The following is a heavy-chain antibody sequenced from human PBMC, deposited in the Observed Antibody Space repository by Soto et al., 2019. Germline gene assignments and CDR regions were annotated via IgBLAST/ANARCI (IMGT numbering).Heavy chain of an antibody. Sequence: GGSLRLSCAASGFTFINYAMSWVRQAPGKGLEWVSSISGAGGSTYYADSVKGRFTISRDNSKNTLYLQVNSLRADGTAVYYCAKGSGYDYTYYYHCYMDVWGKGTTVTVYS. D-gene: IGHD5-12*01. CDR3: AKGSGYDYTYYYHCYMDV. CDR2: ISGAGGST. V-gene: IGHV3-23*01. CDR1: GFTFINYA. J-gene: IGHJ6*03.